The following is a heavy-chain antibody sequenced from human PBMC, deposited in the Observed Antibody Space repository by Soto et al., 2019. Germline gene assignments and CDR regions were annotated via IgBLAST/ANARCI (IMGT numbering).Heavy chain of an antibody. J-gene: IGHJ6*02. CDR3: ARGFGDYGRMDV. D-gene: IGHD4-17*01. CDR2: IYHSGST. V-gene: IGHV4-30-2*01. CDR1: GGSISSGGYS. Sequence: QLQLQESGSGLVKPSQTLSLTCAVSGGSISSGGYSWSWIRQPPGKGLEWIGYIYHSGSTYYNPSLKSRVTISVDRSKNQFSLKLSSVTAADTAVYYCARGFGDYGRMDVWGQGTTVTVSS.